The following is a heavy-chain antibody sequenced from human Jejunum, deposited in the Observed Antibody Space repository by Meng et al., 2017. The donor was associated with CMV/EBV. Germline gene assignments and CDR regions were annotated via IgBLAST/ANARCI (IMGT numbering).Heavy chain of an antibody. V-gene: IGHV4-61*01. Sequence: SGASVSSGSYFWSWIRPPPGKGLESIGYIYYSGDTNYNASLKSRATISVDTSKNQFSLRLTSVTAADTAVYYCARVVLYHYGMDVWGHGTTVTVSS. D-gene: IGHD6-6*01. CDR3: ARVVLYHYGMDV. CDR2: IYYSGDT. J-gene: IGHJ6*02. CDR1: GASVSSGSYF.